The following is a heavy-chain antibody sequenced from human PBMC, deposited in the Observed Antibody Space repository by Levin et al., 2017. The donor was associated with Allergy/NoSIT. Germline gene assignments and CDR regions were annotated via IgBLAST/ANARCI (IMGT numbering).Heavy chain of an antibody. Sequence: GESLKISCAASGFTFSSYWMSWVRQAPGKGLEWVANIKQDGSEKYYVDSVKGRFTISRDNAKNSLYLQMNSLRAEDTAVYYCARGTYSSGWYTKYYYYYYGMDVWGQGTTVTVSS. J-gene: IGHJ6*02. CDR2: IKQDGSEK. CDR3: ARGTYSSGWYTKYYYYYYGMDV. CDR1: GFTFSSYW. D-gene: IGHD6-19*01. V-gene: IGHV3-7*04.